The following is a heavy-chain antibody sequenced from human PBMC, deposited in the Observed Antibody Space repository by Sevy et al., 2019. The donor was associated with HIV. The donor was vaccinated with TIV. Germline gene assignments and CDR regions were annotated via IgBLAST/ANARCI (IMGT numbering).Heavy chain of an antibody. CDR2: IYYSGST. Sequence: SETLSLTCTVSGGSISSSSYYWGWIRQPPGKGLEWIGSIYYSGSTYYNPSLKSRVTISVDTSKNQFSLKLSSVTAADTAVYYCARQKTTVVTPPPYYYYYMDVWGKGTTVTVSS. V-gene: IGHV4-39*01. J-gene: IGHJ6*03. CDR1: GGSISSSSYY. D-gene: IGHD4-17*01. CDR3: ARQKTTVVTPPPYYYYYMDV.